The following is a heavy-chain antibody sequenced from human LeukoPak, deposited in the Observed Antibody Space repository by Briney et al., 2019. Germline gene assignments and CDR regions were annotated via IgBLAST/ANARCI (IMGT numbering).Heavy chain of an antibody. CDR1: GFTFSNYA. CDR2: ITGSGGNT. CDR3: AKWGDYDVLTGYYVSDY. D-gene: IGHD3-9*01. V-gene: IGHV3-23*01. J-gene: IGHJ4*02. Sequence: GGSLRLSCVASGFTFSNYAMSWIRQAPGKGLEWVSAITGSGGNTYYADSVKGRFTISRDNSKNTVFLQMNSLRAEDTAVYYCAKWGDYDVLTGYYVSDYWGQGTLVTVSS.